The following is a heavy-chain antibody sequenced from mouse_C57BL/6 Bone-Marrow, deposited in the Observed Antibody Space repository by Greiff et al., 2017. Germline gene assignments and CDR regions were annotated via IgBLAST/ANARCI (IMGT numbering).Heavy chain of an antibody. V-gene: IGHV5-4*03. CDR2: ISDGGSYT. CDR3: ASLFKKGY. J-gene: IGHJ2*01. Sequence: DVKLVESGGGLVKPGGSLTLSCAASGFTFSSYAMSWVRQTPEKRLAWVATISDGGSYTYYPDNVKGRFTISRDKAKSNLYLQMSHLKYEDTAMYYCASLFKKGYWGQGTTLTVSS. D-gene: IGHD6-2*01. CDR1: GFTFSSYA.